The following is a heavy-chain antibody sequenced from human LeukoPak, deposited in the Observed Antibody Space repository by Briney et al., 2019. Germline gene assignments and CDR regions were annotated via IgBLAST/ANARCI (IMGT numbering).Heavy chain of an antibody. CDR2: TNEHGTII. J-gene: IGHJ4*02. CDR1: GFSFSNYW. Sequence: GGSLRLSCAASGFSFSNYWFHWVSQAPGEGLVWVSRTNEHGTIINYADSVKGRFTISRDNAKNSLYLQMNSLRAEDTAVYYCARGFYFDYWGQGTLVTVSS. V-gene: IGHV3-74*01. CDR3: ARGFYFDY.